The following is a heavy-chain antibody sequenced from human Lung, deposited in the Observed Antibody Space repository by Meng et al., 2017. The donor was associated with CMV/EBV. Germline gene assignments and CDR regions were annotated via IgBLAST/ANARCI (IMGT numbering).Heavy chain of an antibody. J-gene: IGHJ4*02. V-gene: IGHV3-33*06. Sequence: SCAASGFTFSSFGMHWVRQGPGKGLEWVAVIWYDGSDKYYADSVKGRFTISRANSKNTLYLKIKSLGAEDTAVYYCAKGDYYGSGRSIDYWGQGXLVTVSS. CDR3: AKGDYYGSGRSIDY. D-gene: IGHD3-10*01. CDR2: IWYDGSDK. CDR1: GFTFSSFG.